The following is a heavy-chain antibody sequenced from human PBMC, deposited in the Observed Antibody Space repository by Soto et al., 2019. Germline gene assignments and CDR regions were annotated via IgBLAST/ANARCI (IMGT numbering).Heavy chain of an antibody. V-gene: IGHV4-59*08. D-gene: IGHD3-3*01. CDR2: IYYSGST. CDR3: ASAYYDFWSGYYRSYYRYYLAF. CDR1: GGSISSYY. J-gene: IGHJ6*03. Sequence: SETLSLTCTGSGGSISSYYWSWIRQPPGKGLEWIGYIYYSGSTNYNPSLKSRVTISVDTSKNQFSLKLSSVTAADTAVYYCASAYYDFWSGYYRSYYRYYLAFSGKGSSVTGSS.